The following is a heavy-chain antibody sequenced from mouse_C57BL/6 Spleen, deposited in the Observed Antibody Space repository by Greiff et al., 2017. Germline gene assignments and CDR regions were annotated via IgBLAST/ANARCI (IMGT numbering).Heavy chain of an antibody. CDR1: GYTFTSYW. D-gene: IGHD2-2*01. J-gene: IGHJ2*01. V-gene: IGHV1-64*01. CDR2: IHPNSGST. CDR3: ARIYYGYDWYFDY. Sequence: VQLQQPGAELVKPGASVKLSCKASGYTFTSYWMHWVKQRPGQGLEWIGMIHPNSGSTNYNEKFKSKATLTVDKSSSTAYMQLSSLTSEDSAVYYCARIYYGYDWYFDYWGQGTTLTVSS.